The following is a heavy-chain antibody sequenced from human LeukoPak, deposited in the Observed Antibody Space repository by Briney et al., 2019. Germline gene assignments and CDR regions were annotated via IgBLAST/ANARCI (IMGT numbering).Heavy chain of an antibody. D-gene: IGHD1-7*01. CDR2: INHSGST. CDR3: ARGLELRRVRVNCYFDL. J-gene: IGHJ2*01. CDR1: GGSFSDYY. Sequence: SETLSLTCAVYGGSFSDYYWSWIRQPPGKGLDWIGEINHSGSTNYNPSLKSRVTISVDTSKNQFSLKLSSVTAADTAVYYCARGLELRRVRVNCYFDLWGRGTLVTVSS. V-gene: IGHV4-34*01.